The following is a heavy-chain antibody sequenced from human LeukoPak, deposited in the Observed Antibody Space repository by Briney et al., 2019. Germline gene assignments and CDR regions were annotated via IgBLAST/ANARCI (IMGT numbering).Heavy chain of an antibody. Sequence: TGGSLRLSCAASGFTFSDYSMNWVRQAPGKGLEWVSYITTSSRTTYYADSVKGRFTISRDNAKNSLYLQMDSLRAEDTAVYYCARDQTPFVWGQGTLVTVSS. J-gene: IGHJ4*02. V-gene: IGHV3-48*01. CDR1: GFTFSDYS. CDR3: ARDQTPFV. CDR2: ITTSSRTT.